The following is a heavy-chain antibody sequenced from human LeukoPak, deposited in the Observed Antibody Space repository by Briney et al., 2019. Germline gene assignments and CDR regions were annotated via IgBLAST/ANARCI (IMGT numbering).Heavy chain of an antibody. J-gene: IGHJ4*02. Sequence: GGSLRLSCAASGFTFSSYAMSWARQAPGKGLEWVSAISGSGGSTYYADSVKGRFTISRDNSKNTLYLQMNSLRAEDTAVYYCAHQAEWELRFDYWGQGTLVTVSS. CDR1: GFTFSSYA. CDR2: ISGSGGST. CDR3: AHQAEWELRFDY. D-gene: IGHD1-26*01. V-gene: IGHV3-23*01.